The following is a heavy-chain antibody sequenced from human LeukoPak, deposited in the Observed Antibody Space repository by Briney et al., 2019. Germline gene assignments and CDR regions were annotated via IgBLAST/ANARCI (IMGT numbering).Heavy chain of an antibody. CDR1: GGTFSSYA. V-gene: IGHV1-69*04. D-gene: IGHD5-12*01. CDR2: IIPILGIA. Sequence: GASVKVSCKASGGTFSSYAISWVRQAPGQGLEWMGRIIPILGIANYAQKFQGRVTITADKSTSTAYMELSSLRSEDTAVYYCARYVEMATTDAFDIWGQGTMVTVSS. CDR3: ARYVEMATTDAFDI. J-gene: IGHJ3*02.